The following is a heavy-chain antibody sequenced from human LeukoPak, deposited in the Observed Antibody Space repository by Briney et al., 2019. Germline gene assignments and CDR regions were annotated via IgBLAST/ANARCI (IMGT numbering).Heavy chain of an antibody. Sequence: GGSLRLSCKASGFIFGDYAMSWVRQAPGKGLEWVGFIRSEPYGGTTEYAASVKGRFAISRDDSKSFAYLQMNSLKNEDTAEYFCTRYQWLANYYYYYIDVWGKGTTVTISS. CDR3: TRYQWLANYYYYYIDV. CDR2: IRSEPYGGTT. CDR1: GFIFGDYA. J-gene: IGHJ6*03. V-gene: IGHV3-49*04. D-gene: IGHD6-19*01.